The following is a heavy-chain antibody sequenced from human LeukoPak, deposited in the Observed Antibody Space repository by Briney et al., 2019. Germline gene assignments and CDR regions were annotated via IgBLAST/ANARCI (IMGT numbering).Heavy chain of an antibody. V-gene: IGHV5-51*01. CDR1: GYSFTSYG. D-gene: IGHD3-22*01. CDR3: ARQAVYYYDRSALDY. Sequence: GESLKISCKGSGYSFTSYGIGWARQLPGKGLEWMGIIYPGDSDTRYSPSFQGQVTISADKSISTAYLQWRSLKASDTAMYYCARQAVYYYDRSALDYWGQGTLVTVSS. J-gene: IGHJ4*02. CDR2: IYPGDSDT.